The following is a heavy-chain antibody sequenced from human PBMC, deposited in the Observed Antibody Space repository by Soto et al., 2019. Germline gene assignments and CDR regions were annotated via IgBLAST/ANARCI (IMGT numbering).Heavy chain of an antibody. CDR3: GRGGSDSPMAPGY. J-gene: IGHJ4*02. CDR1: GFTFSSYW. CDR2: INPDGSAA. Sequence: GGSLRLSCAASGFTFSSYWMHWVRQAPGKGLVWVSRINPDGSAANYADSVKGRFTISRDNAKNTLYLQMNSLRAEDTAVFYCGRGGSDSPMAPGYWGQGTLVTVSS. V-gene: IGHV3-74*01. D-gene: IGHD5-18*01.